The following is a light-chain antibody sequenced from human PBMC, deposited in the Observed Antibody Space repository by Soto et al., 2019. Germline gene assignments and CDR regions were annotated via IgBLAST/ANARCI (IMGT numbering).Light chain of an antibody. CDR1: SSNIGSNT. J-gene: IGLJ1*01. Sequence: QSVLTQPPSASGTPGQRVTISCSGSSSNIGSNTVTWYQQLPATAPRPLIHTTNQRPSGVPDRFSASKSGTSAFLAISGLQSEDEADYYCAAWDDSLNGYVFGTGTKLTVL. CDR2: TTN. V-gene: IGLV1-44*01. CDR3: AAWDDSLNGYV.